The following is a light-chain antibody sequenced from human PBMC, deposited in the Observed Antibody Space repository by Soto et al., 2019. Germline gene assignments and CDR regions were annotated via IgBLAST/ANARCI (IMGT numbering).Light chain of an antibody. J-gene: IGKJ4*01. CDR1: QSVSGSY. CDR2: GAS. Sequence: EIVLTQSPGTLSLSPGERATLSCRASQSVSGSYLAWYQQKPGQAPRLLIYGASSRATGIPDRFSGSGSGTDFTLTISRLEPEDFAVYYCQQYGSSPALTFGGGTKVDI. CDR3: QQYGSSPALT. V-gene: IGKV3-20*01.